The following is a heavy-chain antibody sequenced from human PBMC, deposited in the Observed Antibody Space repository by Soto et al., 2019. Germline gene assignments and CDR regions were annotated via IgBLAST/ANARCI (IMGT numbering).Heavy chain of an antibody. CDR2: TYYRSRFFN. CDR3: VRDRYSSSGWFDA. J-gene: IGHJ5*02. Sequence: PSQTLSLTCAISGDSVASYSAAWNWIRQSPSGGLEWLGRTYYRSRFFNDYAESVKSRIIINPDTSKNQFSLQLKSVTPEDTAVYYCVRDRYSSSGWFDAWGQGTPVTVSS. D-gene: IGHD3-10*01. CDR1: GDSVASYSAA. V-gene: IGHV6-1*01.